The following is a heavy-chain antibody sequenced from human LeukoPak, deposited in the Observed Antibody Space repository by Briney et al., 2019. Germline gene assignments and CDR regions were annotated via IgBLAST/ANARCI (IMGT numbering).Heavy chain of an antibody. CDR1: GGSISSYY. CDR2: IYYSGST. J-gene: IGHJ4*02. Sequence: SETLSLTCTVSGGSISSYYWSWIRQPPGKGLEWIGYIYYSGSTNYNPSLKSRVTMSVDTSKNQFSLKLSSVTAADTAVYYCARAPSGYSYGSDYWGQGTLITVSS. V-gene: IGHV4-59*08. D-gene: IGHD5-18*01. CDR3: ARAPSGYSYGSDY.